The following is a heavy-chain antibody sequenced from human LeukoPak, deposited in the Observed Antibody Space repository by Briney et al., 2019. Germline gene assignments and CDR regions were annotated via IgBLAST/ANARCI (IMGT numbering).Heavy chain of an antibody. CDR2: INPNSGGT. CDR3: ASREGYCSSTSCRTVFGAFDI. J-gene: IGHJ3*02. CDR1: GYTFTGYY. D-gene: IGHD2-2*01. Sequence: ASVTVSCKASGYTFTGYYMHWVRQAPGQGLEWMGWINPNSGGTNYAQKFQGRVTMTRDTSISTAYMELSRLRSDDTAVYYCASREGYCSSTSCRTVFGAFDIWGQGTMVTVSS. V-gene: IGHV1-2*02.